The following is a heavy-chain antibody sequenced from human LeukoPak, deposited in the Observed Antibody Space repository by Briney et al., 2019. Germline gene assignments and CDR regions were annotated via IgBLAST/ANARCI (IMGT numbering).Heavy chain of an antibody. CDR1: GASISSYY. CDR2: IYYSGIT. J-gene: IGHJ4*02. Sequence: SETLSLTCTVSGASISSYYWNWIRQPPGKGLEWLGYIYYSGITNYNPSLKSRVTISLDTSKNQFSLKLSSVIAADTAVYYCARTLYSTLSLFDYWGQGTLVTVSS. CDR3: ARTLYSTLSLFDY. D-gene: IGHD6-6*01. V-gene: IGHV4-59*08.